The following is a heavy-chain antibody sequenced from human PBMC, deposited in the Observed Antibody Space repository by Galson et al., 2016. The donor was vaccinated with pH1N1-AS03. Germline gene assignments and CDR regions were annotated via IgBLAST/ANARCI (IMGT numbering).Heavy chain of an antibody. D-gene: IGHD3-16*02. V-gene: IGHV5-51*01. Sequence: QSGAEVTKPGESLKISCKGSGYNFDPYYIAWVRQMPGKGLEWIGVIYPGDSHTRYSPSFQGQVTISADKSTGAAHLQWSSLKASDTGMYYCARHSRSDLSSHFDLWGRGTLVTVSS. J-gene: IGHJ2*01. CDR3: ARHSRSDLSSHFDL. CDR1: GYNFDPYY. CDR2: IYPGDSHT.